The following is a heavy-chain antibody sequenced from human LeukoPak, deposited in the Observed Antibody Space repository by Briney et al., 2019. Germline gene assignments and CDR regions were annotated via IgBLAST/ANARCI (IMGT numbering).Heavy chain of an antibody. CDR1: GYSISSGYY. D-gene: IGHD3-10*01. J-gene: IGHJ5*02. Sequence: SETLSLTCTVSGYSISSGYYWGWIRQPPGKGLEWIGSIYHSGSTYYNPSLKSRVTISVDTSKNQFSLKLSSVTAADTAVYYCARGRRLNWFDPWGQGTLVTVSS. CDR2: IYHSGST. V-gene: IGHV4-38-2*02. CDR3: ARGRRLNWFDP.